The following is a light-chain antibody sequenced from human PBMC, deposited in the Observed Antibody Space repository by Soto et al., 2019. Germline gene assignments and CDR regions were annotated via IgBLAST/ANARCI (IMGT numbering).Light chain of an antibody. Sequence: SYELTQPPSVSVAPGETARITCGGNNIGRKSVHWYQQKPGQAPVLVIYYDSDRPSGIPERFSGSNSGDTATLTISRVEAGDEADYYCHVWDSSSDHVVFGGGTKLTVL. CDR3: HVWDSSSDHVV. J-gene: IGLJ2*01. CDR1: NIGRKS. CDR2: YDS. V-gene: IGLV3-21*04.